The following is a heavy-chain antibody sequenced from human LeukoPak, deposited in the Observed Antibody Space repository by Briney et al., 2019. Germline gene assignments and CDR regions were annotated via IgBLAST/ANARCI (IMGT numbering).Heavy chain of an antibody. V-gene: IGHV3-11*01. Sequence: PGGSLRLSCAASGFTFSDYYMSWIRQAPGKGLEWVSCISSSGSIIYHADSVKGRFTISRDSAKNSLYLQMDSLRAENTAVYYCARDRPTYSNTWLFDYWGQGALVTVSS. CDR3: ARDRPTYSNTWLFDY. D-gene: IGHD6-13*01. CDR1: GFTFSDYY. CDR2: ISSSGSII. J-gene: IGHJ4*02.